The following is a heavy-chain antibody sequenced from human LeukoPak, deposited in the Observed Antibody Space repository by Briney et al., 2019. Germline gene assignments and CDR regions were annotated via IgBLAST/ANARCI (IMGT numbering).Heavy chain of an antibody. CDR1: GYTFTSYD. Sequence: ASVKVSCKASGYTFTSYDFNWVRQATGQGLEWMGWMNPNSGNTGYAQKFQGRVTMTRNTSISTAYMELSSLRSEDTAVYYCARGRTTGTTRYWFDPWGQGTLVTVSS. V-gene: IGHV1-8*01. CDR3: ARGRTTGTTRYWFDP. D-gene: IGHD1-1*01. CDR2: MNPNSGNT. J-gene: IGHJ5*02.